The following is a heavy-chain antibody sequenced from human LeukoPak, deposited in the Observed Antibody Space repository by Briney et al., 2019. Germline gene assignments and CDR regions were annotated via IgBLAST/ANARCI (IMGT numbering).Heavy chain of an antibody. CDR2: INPNSGGT. V-gene: IGHV1-2*02. CDR3: ARDQIIAVAGTNWFDP. D-gene: IGHD6-19*01. J-gene: IGHJ5*02. Sequence: ASVKVSCKASGYTFTGYYMHWVRQAPGQGLEWMGWINPNSGGTNYAQKFQGRVTITADKSTSTAYMELSSLRSEDTAVYYCARDQIIAVAGTNWFDPWGQGTLVTVSS. CDR1: GYTFTGYY.